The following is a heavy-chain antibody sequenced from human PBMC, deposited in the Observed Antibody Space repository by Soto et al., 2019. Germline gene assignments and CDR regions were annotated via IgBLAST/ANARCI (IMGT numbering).Heavy chain of an antibody. CDR1: GYTFTGYY. V-gene: IGHV1-2*02. J-gene: IGHJ4*02. CDR3: ARQNIAARPYRY. CDR2: INPNSGGT. Sequence: ASVKVSCKASGYTFTGYYMHWVRQAPGQGLEWMGWINPNSGGTNYAQKFQGRVTMTRDTSISTAYMELGRLRSDDTAVYYCARQNIAARPYRYWGQGTLVTVSS. D-gene: IGHD6-6*01.